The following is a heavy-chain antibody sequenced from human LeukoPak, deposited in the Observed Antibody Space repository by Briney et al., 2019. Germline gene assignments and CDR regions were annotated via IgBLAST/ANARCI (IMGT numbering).Heavy chain of an antibody. CDR3: ASDPLGEKYYYDSSGYY. CDR1: GFTFSDYY. CDR2: ISSSGSTI. Sequence: GGSLRLSCAASGFTFSDYYMSWIRQAPGKGLEWVSYISSSGSTIYYADSVKGRFTISRDNAKNSLYLQMNSLRAEDTAVYYCASDPLGEKYYYDSSGYYWGLGTLVIVSS. V-gene: IGHV3-11*01. D-gene: IGHD3-22*01. J-gene: IGHJ4*02.